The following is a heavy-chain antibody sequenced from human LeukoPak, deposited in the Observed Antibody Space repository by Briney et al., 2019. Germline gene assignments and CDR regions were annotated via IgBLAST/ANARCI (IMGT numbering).Heavy chain of an antibody. V-gene: IGHV3-9*01. CDR2: ISWNSGSI. D-gene: IGHD4-17*01. CDR1: GFTFDDYA. CDR3: AKGGNYGPPDY. Sequence: GGSLRLSCAASGFTFDDYAMHWVRQAPGKGLEWVSGISWNSGSIGYADSVKGRFTISRDNPKNSLYLQMNSLRAEDTALYYCAKGGNYGPPDYWGQGTLVTVSS. J-gene: IGHJ4*02.